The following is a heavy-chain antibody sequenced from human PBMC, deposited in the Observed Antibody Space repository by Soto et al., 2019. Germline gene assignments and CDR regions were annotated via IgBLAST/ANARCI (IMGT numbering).Heavy chain of an antibody. CDR1: GFTFSSDW. CDR2: IKSDGSDT. J-gene: IGHJ4*02. D-gene: IGHD4-17*01. CDR3: ARAAPFNYGGNSGFEF. V-gene: IGHV3-74*03. Sequence: GWSLRLSCVASGFTFSSDWMHLVRKAPGKGLVWVAHIKSDGSDTKYADSVKGRFTISRDNAKNSVYLQMNSLRAEDTAVYYCARAAPFNYGGNSGFEFWGQGTLVTVSS.